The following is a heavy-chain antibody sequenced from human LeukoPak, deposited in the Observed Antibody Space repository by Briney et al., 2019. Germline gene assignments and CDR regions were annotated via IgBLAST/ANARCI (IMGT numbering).Heavy chain of an antibody. CDR1: GFTFSSYA. Sequence: GGSLRLSCAASGFTFSSYAMSWVRQAPGKGLEWVSAISGSGGSTYYADSVKGRFTISRDNAKNSLYLQMNSLRAEDTAVYYCARLQQLDAFDIWGQGTMVTVSS. D-gene: IGHD6-13*01. CDR3: ARLQQLDAFDI. V-gene: IGHV3-23*01. J-gene: IGHJ3*02. CDR2: ISGSGGST.